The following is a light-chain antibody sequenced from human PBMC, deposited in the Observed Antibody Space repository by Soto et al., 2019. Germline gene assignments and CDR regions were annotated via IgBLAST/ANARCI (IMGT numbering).Light chain of an antibody. CDR3: SSYTSSSTLYV. CDR1: SSDLGGYNY. Sequence: QSALTQPASVSGSPGQSISISSTGTSSDLGGYNYVSWYQQNPGKAPKLMIYEVSNRPSGVSTRFSGSKSGNTASLTISGLQAEDEADYYCSSYTSSSTLYVFGTGTKLTVL. CDR2: EVS. V-gene: IGLV2-14*01. J-gene: IGLJ1*01.